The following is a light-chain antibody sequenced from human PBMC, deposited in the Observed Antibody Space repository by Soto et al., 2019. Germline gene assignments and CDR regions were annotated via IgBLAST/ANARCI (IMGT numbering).Light chain of an antibody. V-gene: IGKV3-20*01. CDR1: QTVRNNY. CDR2: DAS. CDR3: QQFSSYTLT. J-gene: IGKJ4*01. Sequence: VLTQSPCTLSWSPGERATLSCRASQTVRNNYLAWYQQKPGQAPRLLIYDASSRATGIPDRFSGGGSGTDFTLTISRLEPEDCAVYYCQQFSSYTLTFGGGTKVDIK.